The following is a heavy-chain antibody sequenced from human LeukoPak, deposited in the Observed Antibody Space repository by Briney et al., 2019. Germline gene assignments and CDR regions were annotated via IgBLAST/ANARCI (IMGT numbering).Heavy chain of an antibody. Sequence: SETLSLTCTVSGGSINNGGYYWSWIRQPPGKGLEWIGYIYYSGSTNYNPSLKSRVTISVDTSKNQFSLKLSSVTAADTAVYYCARDRTEGDAFDIWGQGTMVTVSS. CDR2: IYYSGST. J-gene: IGHJ3*02. CDR3: ARDRTEGDAFDI. CDR1: GGSINNGGYY. V-gene: IGHV4-61*08.